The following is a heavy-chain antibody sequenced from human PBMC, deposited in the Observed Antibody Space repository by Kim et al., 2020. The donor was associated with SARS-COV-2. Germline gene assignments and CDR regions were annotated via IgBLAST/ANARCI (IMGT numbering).Heavy chain of an antibody. D-gene: IGHD2-15*01. CDR3: AKGGCSGGSCYENWFDP. J-gene: IGHJ5*02. CDR2: ISGSGGST. Sequence: GGSLRLSCAASGFTFSSYAMSWVRQAPGKGLEWVSAISGSGGSTYYADSVKGRFTISRDNSKNTLYLQMNSLRAEDTAVYYCAKGGCSGGSCYENWFDPWGQGTLVTVSS. V-gene: IGHV3-23*01. CDR1: GFTFSSYA.